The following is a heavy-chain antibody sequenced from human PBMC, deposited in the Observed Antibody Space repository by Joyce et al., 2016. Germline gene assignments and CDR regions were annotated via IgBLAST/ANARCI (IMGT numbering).Heavy chain of an antibody. J-gene: IGHJ4*02. V-gene: IGHV3-23*01. D-gene: IGHD3-10*01. Sequence: EVQLLESGGGLVQPGGSPRLSCAASGFTFSSYAMNWVRQTPGKGLEWGSAIRATGGSTYYADSVKGRFTISRDSSKNTLYLQMNSLRAEDTAVYYCAKSSGSGSTYYFDFWGQGTLVTVSS. CDR2: IRATGGST. CDR3: AKSSGSGSTYYFDF. CDR1: GFTFSSYA.